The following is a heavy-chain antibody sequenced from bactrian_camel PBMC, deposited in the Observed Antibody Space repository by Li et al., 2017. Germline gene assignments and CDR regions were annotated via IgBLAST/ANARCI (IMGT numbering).Heavy chain of an antibody. V-gene: IGHV3S6*01. CDR3: ASDPVCGSTCYRGIETNFGY. J-gene: IGHJ4*01. D-gene: IGHD2*01. CDR2: ITSLPSLFRAA. Sequence: HVQLVESGGGSVQPGGSLRLSCGASGHTYSSNCMGWFRQAPGKEVEWVAGITSLPSLFRAASYADSVKGRFTISRDSRKNTLYLQMNDLIPEDTARYHCASDPVCGSTCYRGIETNFGYSGQGTQVTVS. CDR1: GHTYSSNC.